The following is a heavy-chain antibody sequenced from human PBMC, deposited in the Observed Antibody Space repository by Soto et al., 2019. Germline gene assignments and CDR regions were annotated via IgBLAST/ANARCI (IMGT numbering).Heavy chain of an antibody. Sequence: GGSLRLSCAASAFTFTNAWMNWVRQAPGKGLEWVGRIRSKTDGGTTDYAAPVKGRFTISRDDSKNTLYLQMNSLKIEDTALYYCTTALWPYDAFDIWGQGTMVTVSS. V-gene: IGHV3-15*07. CDR1: AFTFTNAW. J-gene: IGHJ3*02. CDR3: TTALWPYDAFDI. D-gene: IGHD2-21*01. CDR2: IRSKTDGGTT.